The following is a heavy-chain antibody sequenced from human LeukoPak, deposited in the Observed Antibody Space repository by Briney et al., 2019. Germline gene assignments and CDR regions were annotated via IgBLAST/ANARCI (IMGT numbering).Heavy chain of an antibody. V-gene: IGHV1-46*01. CDR3: ARVGNDYGDYVPYYFDY. CDR1: GYTFTSYY. D-gene: IGHD4-17*01. Sequence: ASMKVSCKASGYTFTSYYMHWVRQAPGQGLEWMGIINPSGGSTSYAQKFQGRVTMTRDTSTSTVYMELSSLRSEDTAVYYCARVGNDYGDYVPYYFDYWGQGTLVTVSS. CDR2: INPSGGST. J-gene: IGHJ4*02.